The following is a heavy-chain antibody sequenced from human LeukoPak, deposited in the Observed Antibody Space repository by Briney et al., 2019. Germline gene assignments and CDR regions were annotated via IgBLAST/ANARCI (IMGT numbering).Heavy chain of an antibody. CDR3: ASDRFSSGPFDY. J-gene: IGHJ4*02. CDR2: IIPIFGTA. D-gene: IGHD6-19*01. Sequence: SVTVSCKASGGTFSSYAISWVRQAPGQGLEWMGGIIPIFGTANYAQKFQGRVTITADESTSTAYMELSSLRSEDTAVYYCASDRFSSGPFDYWGQGTLVTVSS. CDR1: GGTFSSYA. V-gene: IGHV1-69*13.